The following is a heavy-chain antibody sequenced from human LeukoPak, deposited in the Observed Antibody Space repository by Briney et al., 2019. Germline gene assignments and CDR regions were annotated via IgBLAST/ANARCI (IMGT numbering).Heavy chain of an antibody. D-gene: IGHD5-12*01. CDR1: GGSISSADYY. CDR3: ARDLGGGYGDYDN. J-gene: IGHJ4*02. CDR2: IYYSGRT. V-gene: IGHV4-30-4*01. Sequence: PSQTLSLTCTVSGGSISSADYYWSWIRQPPGKGLEWLGYIYYSGRTYYNPSLKSRVTMSVDTSKNQFSLQLSSVTAADTAVYYCARDLGGGYGDYDNWGQGTLVSVSS.